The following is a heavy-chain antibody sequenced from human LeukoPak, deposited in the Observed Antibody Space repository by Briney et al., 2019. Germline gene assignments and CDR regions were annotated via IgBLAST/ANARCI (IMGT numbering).Heavy chain of an antibody. V-gene: IGHV3-23*01. Sequence: GGSLRLSCAASGFTFSNYAMSWVRQAPGKGLEWVSAISAGSSTYYADSVKGRFTISRDNSKNTLCLQMNSLRAEDTAVYYCAKDKGWGYSAYDYYGMDVWAKGPRSPSP. CDR1: GFTFSNYA. CDR2: ISAGSST. J-gene: IGHJ6*02. CDR3: AKDKGWGYSAYDYYGMDV. D-gene: IGHD1-26*01.